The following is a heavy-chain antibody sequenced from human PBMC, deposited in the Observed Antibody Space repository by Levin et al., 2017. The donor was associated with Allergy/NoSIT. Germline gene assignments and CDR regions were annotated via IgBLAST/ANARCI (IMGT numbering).Heavy chain of an antibody. CDR2: INPSGGST. Sequence: PVASVKVSCKASGYTFTSYYMHWVRQAPGQGLEWMGIINPSGGSTSYAQKFQGRVTMTRDTSTSTVYMELSSLRSEDTAVYYCARDWTGGCSGGSCYSGAFDIWGQGTMVTVSS. D-gene: IGHD2-15*01. J-gene: IGHJ3*02. CDR1: GYTFTSYY. CDR3: ARDWTGGCSGGSCYSGAFDI. V-gene: IGHV1-46*01.